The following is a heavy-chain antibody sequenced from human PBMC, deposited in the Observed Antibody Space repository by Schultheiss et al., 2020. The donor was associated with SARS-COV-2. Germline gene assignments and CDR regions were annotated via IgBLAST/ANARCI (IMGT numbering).Heavy chain of an antibody. CDR1: GFTVSSNY. J-gene: IGHJ6*02. CDR3: TRTPHIVVVVAATPSDYYYGMDV. D-gene: IGHD2-15*01. CDR2: IKSKTDGGTT. V-gene: IGHV3-15*01. Sequence: GGSLRLSCAASGFTVSSNYMSWVRQAPGKGLEWIGRIKSKTDGGTTDYAAPVKGRFTISRDDSKSIAYLQMNSLKTEDTAVYYCTRTPHIVVVVAATPSDYYYGMDVWGQGTTVTVSS.